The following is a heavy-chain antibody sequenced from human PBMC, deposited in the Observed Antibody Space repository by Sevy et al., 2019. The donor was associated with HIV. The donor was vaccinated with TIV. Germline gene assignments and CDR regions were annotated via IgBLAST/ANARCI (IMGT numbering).Heavy chain of an antibody. CDR1: GFSFSTYW. V-gene: IGHV3-7*01. CDR3: VREGLGGFSYSLDC. Sequence: GGSLRLSCAASGFSFSTYWMTWVRQGPGKGLEWVATMNQDGTERDYVDSVKGRFTISRDNTKTSLFLQMNSLSAEETGVYYCVREGLGGFSYSLDCWGQGTLVTVSS. CDR2: MNQDGTER. D-gene: IGHD3-16*01. J-gene: IGHJ4*02.